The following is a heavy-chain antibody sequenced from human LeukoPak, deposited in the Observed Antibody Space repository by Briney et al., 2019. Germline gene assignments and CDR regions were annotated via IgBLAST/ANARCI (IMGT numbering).Heavy chain of an antibody. J-gene: IGHJ5*02. CDR3: ARGFYDGVNWFDP. CDR1: GFTFDDYA. V-gene: IGHV3-9*01. Sequence: GGSLRLSCAASGFTFDDYAMHWVRQAPGKGLEWVSGISWNSGSIGYADSVKGRFTISRDNAKNSLYLQMNSLRAEDTAVYYCARGFYDGVNWFDPWGQGTLVTVSS. CDR2: ISWNSGSI. D-gene: IGHD5/OR15-5a*01.